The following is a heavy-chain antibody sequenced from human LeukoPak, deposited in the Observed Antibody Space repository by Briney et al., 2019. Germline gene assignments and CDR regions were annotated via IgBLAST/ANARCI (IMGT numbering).Heavy chain of an antibody. J-gene: IGHJ4*02. V-gene: IGHV3-30-3*01. CDR3: ASDATYASTSGSYSYYFDY. Sequence: PGGSLKLSCAASGFTFSSYAMHWVRQAPGKGLEWVAVISYDGSNKYYADSVKGRFTISRDNSKNTLYLQMNSLRAGDTAVFHCASDATYASTSGSYSYYFDYWGQGTLVTVSS. CDR2: ISYDGSNK. D-gene: IGHD1-26*01. CDR1: GFTFSSYA.